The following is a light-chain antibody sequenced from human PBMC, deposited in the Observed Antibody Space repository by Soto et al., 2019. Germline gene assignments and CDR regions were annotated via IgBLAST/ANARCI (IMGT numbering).Light chain of an antibody. CDR3: QQYNNWPQT. CDR2: GAS. J-gene: IGKJ1*01. CDR1: QSFGTN. V-gene: IGKV3-15*01. Sequence: EIVLTQSPGTLSLSPGERATLSCRASQSFGTNLAWYQQTLGQAPRLLIYGASIRATGVPDRFSGSGSGSEFTLTISSLRSEDFAVYYCQQYNNWPQTFGQGTKVDIK.